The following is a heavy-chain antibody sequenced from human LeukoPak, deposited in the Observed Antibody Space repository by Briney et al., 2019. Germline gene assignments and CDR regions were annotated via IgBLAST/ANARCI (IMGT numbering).Heavy chain of an antibody. J-gene: IGHJ4*02. CDR1: GGSFSGYY. CDR2: INHSGST. Sequence: SETLSLTCAVYGGSFSGYYWSWIRQPPGKGLEWIGEINHSGSTNYNPSLKSRVTISVDTSKNQFSLKLSSVTAADTAVYYCARGRNYGSSSDFDYWGQGTLVTVPS. D-gene: IGHD6-6*01. CDR3: ARGRNYGSSSDFDY. V-gene: IGHV4-34*01.